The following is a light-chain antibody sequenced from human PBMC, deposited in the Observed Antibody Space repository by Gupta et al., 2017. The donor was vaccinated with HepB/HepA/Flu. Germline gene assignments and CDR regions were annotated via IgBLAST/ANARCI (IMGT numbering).Light chain of an antibody. J-gene: IGKJ1*01. CDR3: QHCGPWAWT. CDR2: AAS. V-gene: IGKV3-15*01. CDR1: QSVSSN. Sequence: EIVMTQSRATLSVSPGDRATLSCRASQSVSSNLVWYQRKPGQAPRLLIYAASTRATGIPARFSGSGSGTEFTLTIGSLQSEDFAVYYCQHCGPWAWTFGQGTRVEI.